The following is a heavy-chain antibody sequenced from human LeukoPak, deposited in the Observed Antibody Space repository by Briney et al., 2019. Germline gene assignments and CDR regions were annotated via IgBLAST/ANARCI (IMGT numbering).Heavy chain of an antibody. V-gene: IGHV3-33*01. CDR2: IWYDGSNK. CDR1: GFTFSSYG. D-gene: IGHD2-2*01. J-gene: IGHJ4*02. Sequence: GGSLRLSCAASGFTFSSYGMHWVRQAPGKGLEWVAVIWYDGSNKYYADSVKGRFTISRDNSKNTLYLQMNSLRTEETAVYYCARGYCSSTSCYGTGPLDYWGQGTLVTVSS. CDR3: ARGYCSSTSCYGTGPLDY.